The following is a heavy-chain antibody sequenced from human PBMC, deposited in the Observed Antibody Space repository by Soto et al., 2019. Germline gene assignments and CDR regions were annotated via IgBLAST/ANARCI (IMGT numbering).Heavy chain of an antibody. D-gene: IGHD5-12*01. V-gene: IGHV5-51*01. Sequence: PGESLKISCKGSGYTFSTYWIGWVRQMPEKGLEWMGIIYPDDSNVRYSPSFLGQVTISADKSINTAYLQWSSLKASDSAMYYCARLKRDGYNYSPLYYWGQGTLVTVSS. CDR3: ARLKRDGYNYSPLYY. CDR1: GYTFSTYW. CDR2: IYPDDSNV. J-gene: IGHJ4*02.